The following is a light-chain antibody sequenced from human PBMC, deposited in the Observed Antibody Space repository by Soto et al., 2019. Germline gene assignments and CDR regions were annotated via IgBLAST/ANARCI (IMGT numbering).Light chain of an antibody. CDR3: SSYTSSSTLYV. V-gene: IGLV2-14*01. J-gene: IGLJ1*01. CDR2: EVT. CDR1: SSDVGGYNY. Sequence: LTQPASVSGSPGQSITISCTGTSSDVGGYNYVCWYKQHPGKAPQLMIYEVTNRPSGVSDRFSGSKSGNTASLTISGLQAEDEADYYCSSYTSSSTLYVFGTGTKVTVL.